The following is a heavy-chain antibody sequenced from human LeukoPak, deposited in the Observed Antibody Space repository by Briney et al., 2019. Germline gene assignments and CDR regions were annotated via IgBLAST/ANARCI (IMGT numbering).Heavy chain of an antibody. J-gene: IGHJ4*02. CDR3: AKDRASRWPMVRGGSDY. CDR2: ISGSGGST. CDR1: GFTFSTYA. D-gene: IGHD3-10*01. Sequence: PGGSLRLSCAASGFTFSTYAMSWVRQAPGKGLEWVSAISGSGGSTYYADSVKGRFTISRDNSKNTLYLQMNSLRAEDTAVYYCAKDRASRWPMVRGGSDYWGQGTLVTVSS. V-gene: IGHV3-23*01.